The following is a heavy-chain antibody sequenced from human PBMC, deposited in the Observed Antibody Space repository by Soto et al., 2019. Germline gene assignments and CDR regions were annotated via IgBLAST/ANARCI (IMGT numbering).Heavy chain of an antibody. V-gene: IGHV1-69*06. J-gene: IGHJ3*02. Sequence: GASVKVSCKASRGTFNRYAISWVRQAPVQGLEWMGGIIPIFGTANYAQKFQGRVTITADKSTSTAYMELSSLRSEETAVYYCARVERGCSGGSCYYSQAFDIWGQGTMVTVSS. CDR2: IIPIFGTA. CDR3: ARVERGCSGGSCYYSQAFDI. D-gene: IGHD2-15*01. CDR1: RGTFNRYA.